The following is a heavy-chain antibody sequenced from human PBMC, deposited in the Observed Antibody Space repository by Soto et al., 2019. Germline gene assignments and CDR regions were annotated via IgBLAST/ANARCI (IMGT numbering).Heavy chain of an antibody. V-gene: IGHV1-69*13. D-gene: IGHD3-22*01. J-gene: IGHJ6*02. Sequence: ASVNVCCKASGRTFSSYGIRLLLQSPGQGLEWIVVIIPIFGTANYAQKFQGRVTITADESTSTAYMELSSLRSEDTAVYYCASGYYYDSSGYSLGYYYYYGMDVWGQGTTVTVS. CDR1: GRTFSSYG. CDR2: IIPIFGTA. CDR3: ASGYYYDSSGYSLGYYYYYGMDV.